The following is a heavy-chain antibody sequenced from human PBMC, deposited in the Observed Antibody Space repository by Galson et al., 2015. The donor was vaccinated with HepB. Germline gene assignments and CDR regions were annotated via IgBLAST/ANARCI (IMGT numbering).Heavy chain of an antibody. J-gene: IGHJ3*02. D-gene: IGHD4-23*01. CDR2: ISSSSTTI. Sequence: SLRLSCAVSGFNFSTYSMNWVRQAPGKGLEWVSYISSSSTTIYYADSVKGRFTISRDNAKNSLYLQMNSLRDVETAVYYCARGTVVRSYDAFDIWGQGTKVTVSS. CDR1: GFNFSTYS. V-gene: IGHV3-48*02. CDR3: ARGTVVRSYDAFDI.